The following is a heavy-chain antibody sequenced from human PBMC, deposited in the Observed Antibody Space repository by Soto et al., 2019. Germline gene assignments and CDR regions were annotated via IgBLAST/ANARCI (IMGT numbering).Heavy chain of an antibody. Sequence: QVHLVPSGTEMKKPGASVKVSCKASGYTFTTSGITWVREAPGQGPEYMGWSSTDRGDTNCAQKFQDRITMTTDTPTSKVSMEQSCLRADDKAVYYWAVSGDYYNDYWGQGSLVTVSS. D-gene: IGHD3-10*01. CDR2: SSTDRGDT. J-gene: IGHJ4*02. CDR1: GYTFTTSG. CDR3: AVSGDYYNDY. V-gene: IGHV1-18*01.